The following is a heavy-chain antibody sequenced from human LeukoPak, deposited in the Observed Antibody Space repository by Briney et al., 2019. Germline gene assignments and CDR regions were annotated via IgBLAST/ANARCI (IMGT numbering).Heavy chain of an antibody. V-gene: IGHV3-53*04. CDR1: GFTVSSNY. CDR2: IYSGGST. CDR3: ARVRGYSYGPDYFDY. D-gene: IGHD5-18*01. J-gene: IGHJ4*02. Sequence: GGSLRLSCAASGFTVSSNYMSWVRQAPGKGLEWVSVIYSGGSTYYADFVKGRFTISRHNSKNTLYLQMNSLRAEDKAVYYCARVRGYSYGPDYFDYWGQGTLVTVSS.